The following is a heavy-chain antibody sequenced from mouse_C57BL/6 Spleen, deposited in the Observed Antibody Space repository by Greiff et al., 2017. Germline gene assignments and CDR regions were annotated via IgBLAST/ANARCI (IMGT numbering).Heavy chain of an antibody. CDR2: IWSGGST. J-gene: IGHJ2*01. CDR1: GFSLTSYG. V-gene: IGHV2-2*01. D-gene: IGHD4-1*01. Sequence: QVQLQQSGPGLVQPSQSLSITCTVSGFSLTSYGVHWVRQSPGKGLEWLGGIWSGGSTDYNAAFISRLSISKDNSKSQVFFKMNSLQADDTAIYYCARKTDWDVGYFDYWGQGTTLTVSS. CDR3: ARKTDWDVGYFDY.